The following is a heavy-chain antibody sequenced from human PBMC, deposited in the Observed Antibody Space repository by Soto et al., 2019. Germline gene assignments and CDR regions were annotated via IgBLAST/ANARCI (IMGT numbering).Heavy chain of an antibody. CDR3: ARQMAPATVTTLYYYYGMDV. D-gene: IGHD4-17*01. V-gene: IGHV5-51*01. CDR1: EYNSTSYC. Sequence: PGESNRVSCKGAEYNSTSYCIGWVRKKPGKGLEWMGIIYPGDSDTRYSPSFQGQVTISADKSISTAYLQWSSLKASDTAMYYCARQMAPATVTTLYYYYGMDVWGQGTTVTVSS. J-gene: IGHJ6*02. CDR2: IYPGDSDT.